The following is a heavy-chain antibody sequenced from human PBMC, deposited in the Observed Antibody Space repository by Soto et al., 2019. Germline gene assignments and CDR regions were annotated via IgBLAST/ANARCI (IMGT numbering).Heavy chain of an antibody. D-gene: IGHD4-4*01. CDR2: ISYDGSHK. CDR1: GFTFRNYG. CDR3: AKRRGDHSNYSWGMDV. Sequence: QVQLVESGGGVVQPGRSLRLSCAASGFTFRNYGMHWVRQAPGKGLVWVTVISYDGSHKYYADSVKGRFTISRDNSKNRGYLEMNSLRDDDTVGYYCAKRRGDHSNYSWGMDVWGQGTTVTVSS. J-gene: IGHJ6*02. V-gene: IGHV3-30*18.